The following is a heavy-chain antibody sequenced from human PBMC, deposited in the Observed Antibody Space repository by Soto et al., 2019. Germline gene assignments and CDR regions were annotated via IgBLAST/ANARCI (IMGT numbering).Heavy chain of an antibody. D-gene: IGHD4-17*01. CDR3: ARVASTVRGMDV. Sequence: QVQLVQSGAEVKKPGSSVKVSCKASGGTFSSYAISWVRQAPGQGLEWMGGIIPIFGTANYAQKFQGRVTIXAXESTSTAYMELSSLRSEDTAVYCCARVASTVRGMDVWGQGTTVTVSS. CDR1: GGTFSSYA. V-gene: IGHV1-69*12. CDR2: IIPIFGTA. J-gene: IGHJ6*02.